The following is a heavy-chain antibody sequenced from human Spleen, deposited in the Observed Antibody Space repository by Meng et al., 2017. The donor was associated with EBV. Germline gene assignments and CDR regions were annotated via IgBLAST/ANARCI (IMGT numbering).Heavy chain of an antibody. Sequence: QVHLVQSGAEGKKPGDSVKVSCKASGYTFTNYGISWVRQAPGQGLEWMGWISGYNGDTNYAQKFQGRVTMTTDTSTSTAYMELRSLRSDDTAVYYCAKYHGLDYWGQGTLVTVSS. J-gene: IGHJ4*02. V-gene: IGHV1-18*01. CDR1: GYTFTNYG. CDR3: AKYHGLDY. CDR2: ISGYNGDT. D-gene: IGHD5-24*01.